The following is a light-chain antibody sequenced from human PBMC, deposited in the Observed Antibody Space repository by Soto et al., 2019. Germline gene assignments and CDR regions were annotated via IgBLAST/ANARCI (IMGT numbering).Light chain of an antibody. CDR2: EVN. V-gene: IGLV2-8*01. Sequence: QSVLTQPPSASGSPGQSVTISCTGTSSDVGGYKYVSWYQQHPGKAPKLMIFEVNKRPSGVPDRFSGSKSGNTASLTVSGLQDDDEADYYCSSYAGINNLGVFGTGTKLTVL. J-gene: IGLJ1*01. CDR3: SSYAGINNLGV. CDR1: SSDVGGYKY.